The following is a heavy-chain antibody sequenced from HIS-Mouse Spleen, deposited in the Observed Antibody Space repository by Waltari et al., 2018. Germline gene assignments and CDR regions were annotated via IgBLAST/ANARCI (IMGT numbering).Heavy chain of an antibody. J-gene: IGHJ4*02. CDR2: RSYEGSNK. Sequence: QVQLVESGGGVVQPGRSLRLSCAASGVTFSSYAMHWVRQAPGKGLEGVAVRSYEGSNKYYADSVKGRFTISRDNSKNTLYLQMNSLRAEDTAVYYCARDHRNNWAIRDWGQGTLVTVSS. CDR3: ARDHRNNWAIRD. CDR1: GVTFSSYA. D-gene: IGHD1-20*01. V-gene: IGHV3-30-3*01.